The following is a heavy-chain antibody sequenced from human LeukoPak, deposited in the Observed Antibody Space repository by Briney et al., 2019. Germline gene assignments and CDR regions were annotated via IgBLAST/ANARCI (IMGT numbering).Heavy chain of an antibody. Sequence: SETLSLTCAVYGGSFSGYYWSWIRQPPGKGLEWIGEINHSGSTNYNPSLKSRVIISVDTSKNQFSLKLSSVTAADTAVYYCARAGRGYGSGSYRQYYFDYWGQGTLVTVSS. V-gene: IGHV4-34*01. CDR2: INHSGST. D-gene: IGHD3-10*01. CDR1: GGSFSGYY. CDR3: ARAGRGYGSGSYRQYYFDY. J-gene: IGHJ4*02.